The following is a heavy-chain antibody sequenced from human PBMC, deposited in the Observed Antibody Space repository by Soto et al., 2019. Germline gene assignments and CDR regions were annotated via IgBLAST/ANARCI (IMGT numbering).Heavy chain of an antibody. Sequence: PSETLSLTCSVSGGTITSGRSSWNWIRQSPGKGLEWIAYIYHSGSTYYNPSLKSRVTISVDRSENQFSLKLTSVTAADTAVYYCARSPTNFNYVWKNATYWGQGTLVTVSS. CDR2: IYHSGST. D-gene: IGHD1-1*01. CDR1: GGTITSGRSS. J-gene: IGHJ4*02. CDR3: ARSPTNFNYVWKNATY. V-gene: IGHV4-30-2*06.